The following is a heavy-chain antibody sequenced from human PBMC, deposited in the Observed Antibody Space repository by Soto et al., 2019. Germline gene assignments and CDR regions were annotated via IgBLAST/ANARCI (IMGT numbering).Heavy chain of an antibody. V-gene: IGHV1-69*02. CDR2: IIPILGIA. Sequence: QVQLVQSGAEVKKPGSSVKVSCKASGGTFSSYTISWVRQAPGQGLEWMGRIIPILGIANYAQKFQGRVTITADKSTSTAYMELSSLRSEDTAVYYCARVLGARGGFPSYYYGMDVWGQGTTVTVSS. CDR3: ARVLGARGGFPSYYYGMDV. D-gene: IGHD6-6*01. CDR1: GGTFSSYT. J-gene: IGHJ6*02.